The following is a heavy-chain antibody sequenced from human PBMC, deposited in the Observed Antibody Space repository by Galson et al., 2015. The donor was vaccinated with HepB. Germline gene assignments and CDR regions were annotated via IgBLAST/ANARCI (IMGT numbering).Heavy chain of an antibody. Sequence: SETLPLTCAVYGGSFSDYYWSWIRHPPGKGLEWIGKINHSGSTNYNPSLKSRVTISVDTSKNQFSLKLSSVTAADTAVYYCARRGVVVMYSDAFDLWGQGTMVTVSS. CDR1: GGSFSDYY. J-gene: IGHJ3*01. CDR3: ARRGVVVMYSDAFDL. V-gene: IGHV4-34*01. D-gene: IGHD3-22*01. CDR2: INHSGST.